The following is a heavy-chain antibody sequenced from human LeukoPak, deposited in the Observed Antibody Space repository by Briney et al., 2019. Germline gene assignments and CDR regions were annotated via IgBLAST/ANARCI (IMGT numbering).Heavy chain of an antibody. J-gene: IGHJ4*02. CDR3: ARVSHGDEYYFDY. Sequence: SETLSLTCTVSGGSISSYYWSWIRQPPGKGLEWIGYIYYSGSTNYNPSLKSRVTISVDTSKNQFSLKLSSVTAADTAVYYCARVSHGDEYYFDYWGQGTLVTVSS. V-gene: IGHV4-59*01. D-gene: IGHD4-17*01. CDR2: IYYSGST. CDR1: GGSISSYY.